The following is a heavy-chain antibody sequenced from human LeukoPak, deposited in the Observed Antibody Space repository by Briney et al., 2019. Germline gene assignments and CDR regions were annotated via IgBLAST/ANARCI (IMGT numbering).Heavy chain of an antibody. J-gene: IGHJ4*02. CDR1: GFTFSSYA. V-gene: IGHV3-30-3*01. D-gene: IGHD1-26*01. CDR3: ASPTGELLDY. CDR2: ISYDGSNK. Sequence: GGSLRLSCAASGFTFSSYAMHWVRQAPGKGLEWVAVISYDGSNKYYADSVKGRFTISRDNSKNTLYLQMNSLRAEDTAVYYCASPTGELLDYWGQGTLVTVSS.